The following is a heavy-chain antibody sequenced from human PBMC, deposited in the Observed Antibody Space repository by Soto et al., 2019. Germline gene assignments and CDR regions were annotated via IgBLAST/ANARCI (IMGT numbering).Heavy chain of an antibody. D-gene: IGHD4-17*01. J-gene: IGHJ4*02. Sequence: XGSLRISCEASGLTFSSYCMRWVRQAPGKGLDWVSAISGSGGSTYYADSVKGRFTISRDNSKNTLYLQMNSLRAEDTAVYYCAKDKPHPGDYVSYFDDWGQGTLVTVSS. CDR3: AKDKPHPGDYVSYFDD. V-gene: IGHV3-23*01. CDR1: GLTFSSYC. CDR2: ISGSGGST.